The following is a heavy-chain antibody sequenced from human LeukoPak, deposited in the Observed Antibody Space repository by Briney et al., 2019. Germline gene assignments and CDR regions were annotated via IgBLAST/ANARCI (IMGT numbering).Heavy chain of an antibody. CDR1: GFTFSTYA. CDR2: ISHGGDSA. V-gene: IGHV3-23*01. Sequence: GGSLRLSCTASGFTFSTYAMTWVRQAPGKGLEWVSVISHGGDSAWYADSVKGQFTIPRDNSNNTLYLQMNSLRAEDTAVYYCAKDLQLPGYYYYYYMDVWGKGSTVTVSS. J-gene: IGHJ6*03. D-gene: IGHD5-24*01. CDR3: AKDLQLPGYYYYYYMDV.